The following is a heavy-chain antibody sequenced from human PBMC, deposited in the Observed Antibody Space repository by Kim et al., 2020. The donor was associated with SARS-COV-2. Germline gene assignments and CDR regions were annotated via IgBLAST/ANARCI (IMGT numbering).Heavy chain of an antibody. CDR2: IYWDDDK. CDR3: AHKVGSSWYGDWFDP. V-gene: IGHV2-5*02. J-gene: IGHJ5*02. Sequence: SGPTLVKPTQTLTLTCTFSGFSLSTSGVGVGWIRQPPGKALEWLALIYWDDDKRYSPSLKSRLTITKDTSKNQVDLTMTNMDPVDTATYYCAHKVGSSWYGDWFDPWGQGTLVTVSS. D-gene: IGHD6-13*01. CDR1: GFSLSTSGVG.